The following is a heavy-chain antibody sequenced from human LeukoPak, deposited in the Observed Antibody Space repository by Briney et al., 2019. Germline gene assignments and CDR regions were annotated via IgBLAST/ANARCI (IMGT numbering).Heavy chain of an antibody. CDR1: GYNFTNYW. V-gene: IGHV5-51*01. CDR3: ARLRGIAVAGMYYYYYMDV. Sequence: GESLKISCKGSGYNFTNYWIGWVRQMPGKGLEWMGIIYPGDSDTKYSPSFQGQVTISADKSISTPYLQWSSLEASDTAMYFCARLRGIAVAGMYYYYYMDVWGKGTTVTV. CDR2: IYPGDSDT. J-gene: IGHJ6*03. D-gene: IGHD6-19*01.